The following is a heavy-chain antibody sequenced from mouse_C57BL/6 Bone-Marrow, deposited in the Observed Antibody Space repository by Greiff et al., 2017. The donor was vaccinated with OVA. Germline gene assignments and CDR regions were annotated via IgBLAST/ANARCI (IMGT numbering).Heavy chain of an antibody. J-gene: IGHJ2*01. CDR1: GYTFTSYW. V-gene: IGHV1-55*01. Sequence: QVQLQQPGAELVKPGASVKMSCKASGYTFTSYWITWVKQRPGQGLEWIGDIYPGSGSTNYNEKFKSKATLTVDTSSSTAYMQLSSLTSEDSAVYYCARWGLTTVVRYFDYWGQGTTLTVSS. CDR3: ARWGLTTVVRYFDY. CDR2: IYPGSGST. D-gene: IGHD1-1*01.